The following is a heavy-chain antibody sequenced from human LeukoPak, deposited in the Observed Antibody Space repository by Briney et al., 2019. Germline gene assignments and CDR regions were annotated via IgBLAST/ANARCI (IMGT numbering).Heavy chain of an antibody. CDR1: GFTFSSYA. Sequence: PGGSLRLSCAASGFTFSSYAMSWVRQAPGKGLEWVSAISGRGGSTYYADSVKGRFTISRDNSKNTLYLQMNSPRAEDTAVYYCAKDQGNGLVVDYFDYWGQGTLVTVSS. CDR2: ISGRGGST. V-gene: IGHV3-23*01. CDR3: AKDQGNGLVVDYFDY. D-gene: IGHD3-22*01. J-gene: IGHJ4*02.